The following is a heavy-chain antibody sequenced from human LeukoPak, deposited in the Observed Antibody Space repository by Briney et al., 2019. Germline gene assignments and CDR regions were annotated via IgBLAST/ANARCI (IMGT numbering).Heavy chain of an antibody. V-gene: IGHV4-39*07. CDR1: GGSVSSNDYF. J-gene: IGHJ5*02. Sequence: SETLSLTCTVSGGSVSSNDYFWGWIRQSAAKGLEWIGSVDYSGDTYYNPSLKSRLTISIDTSRNQFSLRLSSVTAAGADTAVYYCVREGNHYGLRRNSFDPWGQGLKVTVSS. D-gene: IGHD3/OR15-3a*01. CDR3: VREGNHYGLRRNSFDP. CDR2: VDYSGDT.